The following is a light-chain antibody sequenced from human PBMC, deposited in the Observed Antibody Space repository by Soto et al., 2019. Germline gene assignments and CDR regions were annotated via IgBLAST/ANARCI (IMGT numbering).Light chain of an antibody. V-gene: IGKV1-27*01. J-gene: IGKJ1*01. CDR2: EAS. Sequence: DIQVTQSPSSLSASVGERVTITCRASQDISGHLAWYQQKPGKVPKLLIYEASTLQSGVPSRFSASGSGTDFTLTISSLQPEDVATYYCQKYNGTPRTFGQGTKVELK. CDR1: QDISGH. CDR3: QKYNGTPRT.